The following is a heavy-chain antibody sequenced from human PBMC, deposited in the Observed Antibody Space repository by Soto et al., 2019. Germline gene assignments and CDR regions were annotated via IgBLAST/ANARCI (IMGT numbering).Heavy chain of an antibody. CDR3: AGAAETPLIFRVVRPYFFDF. CDR1: GGSISSGGSY. V-gene: IGHV4-31*03. Sequence: QVQLQESGPGLVKSSQTLSLTCTVSGGSISSGGSYWSWIRQRPGKGLEWIGYIFYSDSFYYNPSLKGRVVILADTSKIQFTLTLSSVTDADTAVYCCAGAAETPLIFRVVRPYFFDFWGQGKLVTVSS. D-gene: IGHD3-3*01. J-gene: IGHJ4*02. CDR2: IFYSDSF.